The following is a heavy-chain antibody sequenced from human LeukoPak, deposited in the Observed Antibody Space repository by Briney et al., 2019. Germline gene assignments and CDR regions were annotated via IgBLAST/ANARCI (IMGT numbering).Heavy chain of an antibody. CDR1: GYSFTSHW. CDR3: ARRTVAGRSWFDP. V-gene: IGHV5-10-1*01. CDR2: IDPSDSYT. D-gene: IGHD6-19*01. Sequence: GESLKISCKGSGYSFTSHWISWVRQLPGKGLEWMGRIDPSDSYTNYSPSFQGHVTISADKSISTVYLQWSSLKASDTAMYYCARRTVAGRSWFDPWGQGTLVTVSS. J-gene: IGHJ5*02.